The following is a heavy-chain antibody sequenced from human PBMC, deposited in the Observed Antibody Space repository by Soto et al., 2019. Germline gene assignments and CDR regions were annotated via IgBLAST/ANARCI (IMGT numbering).Heavy chain of an antibody. CDR1: GGTFSRHA. CDR2: IIPIFGTA. CDR3: ARGRLSPLYYFDY. Sequence: QVQLVQSGAEVRKPGSSVKVSCKASGGTFSRHAISWVRQAPGQGLEWMGGIIPIFGTANHAQKFQGRVTITADESTSTAYMELSSLRSEDTAVYYCARGRLSPLYYFDYWGQGTLVTVSS. V-gene: IGHV1-69*01. J-gene: IGHJ4*02. D-gene: IGHD2-21*02.